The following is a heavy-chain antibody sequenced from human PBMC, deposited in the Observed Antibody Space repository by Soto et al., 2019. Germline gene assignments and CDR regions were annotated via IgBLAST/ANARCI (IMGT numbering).Heavy chain of an antibody. CDR2: IYYSGST. Sequence: SETLSLTCTVSGGSISSGGYYWSWIRQHPGKGLEWIGYIYYSGSTYYNPSLKSRVTISVDTSKNQFSLKLSSVTAADTAVYYCARVHRYYHYYGMDVWGQGTTVTVSS. CDR3: ARVHRYYHYYGMDV. J-gene: IGHJ6*02. CDR1: GGSISSGGYY. V-gene: IGHV4-31*03.